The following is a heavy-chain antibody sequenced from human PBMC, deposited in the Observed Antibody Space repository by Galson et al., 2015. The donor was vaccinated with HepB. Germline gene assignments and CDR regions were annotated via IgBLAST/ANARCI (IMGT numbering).Heavy chain of an antibody. CDR2: IKYDGIEK. CDR1: GFRFDNYW. CDR3: ARNHYWLFDY. J-gene: IGHJ4*02. Sequence: SLRLSCAGSGFRFDNYWMGWVRQAPGKGLEWVANIKYDGIEKYHVGSAKGRFTISRDNDKNSLFLQMNSLTAEDTAVYYCARNHYWLFDYLGQGTLVTVSS. D-gene: IGHD1-14*01. V-gene: IGHV3-7*03.